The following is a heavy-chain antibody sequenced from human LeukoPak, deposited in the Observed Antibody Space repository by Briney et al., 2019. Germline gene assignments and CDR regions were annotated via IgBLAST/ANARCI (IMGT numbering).Heavy chain of an antibody. CDR1: GASIGSSY. Sequence: SETLSLTCSVSGASIGSSYWSWLRQPPGKGLEWIAHIYNRDTNYNPSLQSRVTISLGTSKNQFSLKLTSVTAADTAVYYCAKNGRTWPSWGQGTLVTVSS. CDR3: AKNGRTWPS. D-gene: IGHD2-8*01. CDR2: IYNRDT. V-gene: IGHV4-59*03. J-gene: IGHJ5*02.